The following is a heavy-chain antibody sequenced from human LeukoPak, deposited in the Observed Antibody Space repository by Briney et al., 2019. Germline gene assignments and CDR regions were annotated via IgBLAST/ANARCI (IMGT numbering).Heavy chain of an antibody. V-gene: IGHV3-21*01. CDR1: GFTFSSYS. CDR2: ITSGSSYI. Sequence: GGSLRLSCAASGFTFSSYSMNWVRQAPGTGLEWVSSITSGSSYIYYADSVKGRFTISRDNAKNSLYLQMSSLGAEDTAVYYCAAAYCGGDCYSVGFDYWGQGTLVTVSS. J-gene: IGHJ4*02. D-gene: IGHD2-21*02. CDR3: AAAYCGGDCYSVGFDY.